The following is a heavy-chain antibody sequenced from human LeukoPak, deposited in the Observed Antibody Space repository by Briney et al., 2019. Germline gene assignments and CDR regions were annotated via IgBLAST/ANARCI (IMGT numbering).Heavy chain of an antibody. J-gene: IGHJ4*02. V-gene: IGHV3-48*03. CDR2: ISSSGSTT. Sequence: TGGPLRLSCAASGFTFSSYEMNWVRQAPGKGLEWFSYISSSGSTTYYADSVKGRFTISRDNAKNSLYLQMNSLRAEDTAVYYCATGGYYLNYWGQGTLVTVSS. CDR1: GFTFSSYE. D-gene: IGHD2-8*02. CDR3: ATGGYYLNY.